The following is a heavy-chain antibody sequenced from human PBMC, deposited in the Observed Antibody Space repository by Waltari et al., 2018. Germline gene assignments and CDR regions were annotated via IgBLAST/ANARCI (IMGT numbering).Heavy chain of an antibody. CDR2: IIPMFGKP. J-gene: IGHJ6*03. V-gene: IGHV1-69*12. CDR1: GGTFGSYA. CDR3: ARGGGRGGSFSFHMDV. D-gene: IGHD3-10*01. Sequence: QVQLVQSGAEVKKPGSSVKVSCKASGGTFGSYAISWVRQAPGQGLEWMGGIIPMFGKPNYQKKFQDRVKIPADESRSIVYMELSGLGFEDTAVYFCARGGGRGGSFSFHMDVWGKGTTVTISS.